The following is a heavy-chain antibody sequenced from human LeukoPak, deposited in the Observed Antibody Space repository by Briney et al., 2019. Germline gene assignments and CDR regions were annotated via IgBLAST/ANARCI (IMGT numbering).Heavy chain of an antibody. CDR2: IKTDGSTT. J-gene: IGHJ6*02. CDR3: ATSGSYSYYYYYYGMDV. CDR1: GFTLSSYW. D-gene: IGHD3-10*01. V-gene: IGHV3-74*01. Sequence: PGGSLRLSCVASGFTLSSYWMHWVRQAPGKGLVYVSRIKTDGSTTIYADSVKGRFTISRDNAKNTLYLQMNSLRAEDTAVYYCATSGSYSYYYYYYGMDVWGQGTTVTVSS.